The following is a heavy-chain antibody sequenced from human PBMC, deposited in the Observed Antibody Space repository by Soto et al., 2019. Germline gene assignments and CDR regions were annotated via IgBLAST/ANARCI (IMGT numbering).Heavy chain of an antibody. CDR2: ISPMFHKA. D-gene: IGHD1-1*01. Sequence: QLQLVQSGTEVKKPGPSVTVSCKASGGTLGNYAINWLRQATGQGLQWMGDISPMFHKANYQQTFHGRESITAYEPTNTVYMELTRLTSQYTTLHYCERENEIHTRHSGGWAQRTLVNGSS. CDR3: ERENEIHTRHSGG. CDR1: GGTLGNYA. J-gene: IGHJ4*02. V-gene: IGHV1-69*19.